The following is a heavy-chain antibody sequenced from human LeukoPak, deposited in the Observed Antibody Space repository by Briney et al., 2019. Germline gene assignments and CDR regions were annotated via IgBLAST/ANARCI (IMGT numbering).Heavy chain of an antibody. CDR2: IKSKTDGGTT. D-gene: IGHD2-15*01. Sequence: KPGGSLRLSCAASGFTFSNAWMSWVRQAPGKGLEWVGRIKSKTDGGTTDYAAPVKGRFTISRGDSKNTLYLQMNSLKTEDTAVYYCAKDHGYCSGGSCYSRYYFDYWGQGTLVTVSS. J-gene: IGHJ4*02. V-gene: IGHV3-15*01. CDR3: AKDHGYCSGGSCYSRYYFDY. CDR1: GFTFSNAW.